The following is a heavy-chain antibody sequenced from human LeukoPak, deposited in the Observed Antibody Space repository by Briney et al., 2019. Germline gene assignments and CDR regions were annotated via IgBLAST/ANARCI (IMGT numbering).Heavy chain of an antibody. CDR2: IIPLKGTS. D-gene: IGHD3-9*01. CDR1: GGTLIDHV. J-gene: IGHJ4*02. V-gene: IGHV1-69*13. Sequence: ASVNVSCKASGGTLIDHVISWVRQAPGHGLEWMGGIIPLKGTSKLTQKLQDRATISADESTNTVYMEVRSLRSEDTALYYCATYDVLTGFEYWGQGTLVIVSS. CDR3: ATYDVLTGFEY.